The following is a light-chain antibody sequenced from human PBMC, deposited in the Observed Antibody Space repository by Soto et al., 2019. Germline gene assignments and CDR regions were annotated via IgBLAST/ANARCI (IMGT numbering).Light chain of an antibody. CDR2: GAS. V-gene: IGKV1-39*01. CDR3: QQSYSPPPIT. CDR1: QSISTY. J-gene: IGKJ5*01. Sequence: DIQMTQSPSSLSASVGDRVTITCRASQSISTYLNWYQQKPGEAPKLLIYGASKLQSGAPTRFSGSGAGTDFSLTISSLQPEDFATYYCQQSYSPPPITFGQGTRLEIK.